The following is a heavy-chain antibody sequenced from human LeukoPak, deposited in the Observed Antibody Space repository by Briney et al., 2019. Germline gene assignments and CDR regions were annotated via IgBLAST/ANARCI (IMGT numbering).Heavy chain of an antibody. CDR1: GFTFSTYW. V-gene: IGHV3-7*03. CDR3: ARDLDLRRDGYLFDY. Sequence: GGSLRLSCAASGFTFSTYWMTWVRQAPGKGLEWVANIKEDGSDKYYVDSVKGRFTISRDNAKSSLYLQMNGLRAEDTAVHFCARDLDLRRDGYLFDYWGQGTLVTVSS. J-gene: IGHJ4*02. D-gene: IGHD5-24*01. CDR2: IKEDGSDK.